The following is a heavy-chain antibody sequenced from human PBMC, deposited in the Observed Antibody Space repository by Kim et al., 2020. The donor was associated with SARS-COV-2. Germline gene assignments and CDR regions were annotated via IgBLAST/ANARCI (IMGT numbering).Heavy chain of an antibody. Sequence: GGSLRLSCAASGFTFRSHWMHWVRQAPGKGLVWVSRINSDGSSRSYADSVKGRFTISRDNAKNTLDLQMNSLRAEDTGVYYCARGRYGDYDWGQGTLVTVSS. CDR3: ARGRYGDYD. V-gene: IGHV3-74*01. J-gene: IGHJ4*02. CDR1: GFTFRSHW. CDR2: INSDGSSR. D-gene: IGHD4-17*01.